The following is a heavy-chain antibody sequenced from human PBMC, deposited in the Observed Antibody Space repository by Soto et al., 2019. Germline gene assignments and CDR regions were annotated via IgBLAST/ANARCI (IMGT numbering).Heavy chain of an antibody. D-gene: IGHD3-9*01. CDR1: GYTFTSYG. J-gene: IGHJ4*02. CDR3: ARHLTGTPAN. V-gene: IGHV1-18*01. CDR2: ISAYNGNT. Sequence: QVQLVQSGAEVKKPGASVKVSCKASGYTFTSYGIRWVRQAPGQGLEWMGWISAYNGNTNYAQKLQGRVTMTTDTPTSTAYREVTSLRSADPAVYYCARHLTGTPANWGQGTLVPSSS.